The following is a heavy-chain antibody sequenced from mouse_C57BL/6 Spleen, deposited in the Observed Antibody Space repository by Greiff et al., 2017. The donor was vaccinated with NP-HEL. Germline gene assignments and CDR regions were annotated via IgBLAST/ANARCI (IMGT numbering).Heavy chain of an antibody. Sequence: QVQLQQSGPGLVQPSQSLSITCTVSGFSLTSYGVHWVRQSPGKGLEWLGVIWRGGSTDYNAAFMSRLSITKDNSKSQVFFKMNSLQADDTAIYYCAKNPRNWDYYAMDYWGQGTSVTVSS. CDR3: AKNPRNWDYYAMDY. CDR1: GFSLTSYG. J-gene: IGHJ4*01. V-gene: IGHV2-5*01. D-gene: IGHD4-1*01. CDR2: IWRGGST.